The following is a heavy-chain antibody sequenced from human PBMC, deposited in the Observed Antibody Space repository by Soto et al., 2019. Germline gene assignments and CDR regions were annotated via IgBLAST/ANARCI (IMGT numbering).Heavy chain of an antibody. J-gene: IGHJ3*02. CDR3: ARARDYGAPRAFDI. Sequence: SVKVSCKASGGTFSSYAISWVRQAPGQGLEWMGGIIPIFGTANYAQKFQGRVTITADESTSTAYMELSSLRSEDTAVYYCARARDYGAPRAFDIWGQGTMVTVSS. D-gene: IGHD4-17*01. V-gene: IGHV1-69*13. CDR2: IIPIFGTA. CDR1: GGTFSSYA.